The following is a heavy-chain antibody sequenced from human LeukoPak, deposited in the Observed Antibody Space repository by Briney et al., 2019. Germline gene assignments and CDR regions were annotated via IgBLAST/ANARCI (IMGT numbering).Heavy chain of an antibody. CDR3: ARGDYGDYVPTFDY. D-gene: IGHD4-17*01. J-gene: IGHJ4*02. CDR1: GFTVSSNY. CDR2: IYSGGST. V-gene: IGHV3-66*01. Sequence: GGSLRLSCAVSGFTVSSNYMSWVRQAPGTGLEWVSVIYSGGSTDYADSVKGRFTISRDNSKNTLYLQMNSLRAEDTAVYYCARGDYGDYVPTFDYWGQGTLVTVSS.